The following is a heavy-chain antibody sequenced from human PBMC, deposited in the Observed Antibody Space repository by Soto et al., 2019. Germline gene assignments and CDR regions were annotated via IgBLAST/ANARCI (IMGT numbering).Heavy chain of an antibody. CDR2: IYWDDDK. J-gene: IGHJ4*02. CDR1: GFSLSTTEEG. D-gene: IGHD2-21*02. Sequence: QITLKESGPTLVTPTQTLTLTCTFSGFSLSTTEEGVGWIRHPPGKAPEWLALIYWDDDKRYSPSLKTRLTITKDTSKNQVVLTVTNVDPVDTATYYCAHGSCFGADCYPNPYFDFWGQGILDTVSS. CDR3: AHGSCFGADCYPNPYFDF. V-gene: IGHV2-5*02.